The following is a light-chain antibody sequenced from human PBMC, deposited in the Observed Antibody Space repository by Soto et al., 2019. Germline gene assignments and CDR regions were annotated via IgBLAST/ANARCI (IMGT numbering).Light chain of an antibody. CDR2: DAS. CDR1: QSISTW. V-gene: IGKV1-5*01. Sequence: DIHITQYPSTLSASVGDRVTITCRASQSISTWLAWYQQKPGQAPKLLIYDASSLQSGVPSRFSGSGFGTEFTLTIRSLQPDDFATYYCQQYNSYSGTFGQGTKV. CDR3: QQYNSYSGT. J-gene: IGKJ1*01.